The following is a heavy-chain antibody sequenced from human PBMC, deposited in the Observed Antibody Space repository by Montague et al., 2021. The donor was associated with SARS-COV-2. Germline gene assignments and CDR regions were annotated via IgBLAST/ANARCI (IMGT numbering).Heavy chain of an antibody. CDR1: GDSVSSNIVT. Sequence: CAISGDSVSSNIVTRNWIRQSPSRDLQRLGRTYYRSKWYNDYAESVKSRITIDPDTSKHQFSLHLNSVTPEDTAVYYCARIPVGSKYYFDFWGQGTLVTVSS. CDR2: TYYRSKWYN. V-gene: IGHV6-1*01. D-gene: IGHD2-2*01. CDR3: ARIPVGSKYYFDF. J-gene: IGHJ4*02.